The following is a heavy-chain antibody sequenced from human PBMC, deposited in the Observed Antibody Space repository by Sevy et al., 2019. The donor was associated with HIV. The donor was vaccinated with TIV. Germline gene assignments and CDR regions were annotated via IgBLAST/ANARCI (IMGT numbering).Heavy chain of an antibody. CDR3: ARWGYSGNYFEYFQY. Sequence: SETLSLTCVVSDYSINSGYYWSWIRQSPGKGLEWIGSINYSGSAHYNPSLMSRVTVSVDPSKNQFSLKVNSVTTVDSAVYYCARWGYSGNYFEYFQYWGQGTLVTVSS. J-gene: IGHJ1*01. CDR2: INYSGSA. V-gene: IGHV4-38-2*01. D-gene: IGHD5-12*01. CDR1: DYSINSGYY.